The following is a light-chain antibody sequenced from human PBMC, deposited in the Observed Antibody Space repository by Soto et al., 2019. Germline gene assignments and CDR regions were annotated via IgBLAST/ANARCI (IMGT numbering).Light chain of an antibody. V-gene: IGKV4-1*01. Sequence: DIVMTQSPDSLAVSLGERATTNCKSSQSVLYTSNNNNSLSWYHLKPGQPLKLPTYWAPTRAFGVPARFSGSGSGTDFTLTISNLQAEDVAIYYCQQYYSPPYTFGQGTKLEIK. CDR2: WAP. J-gene: IGKJ2*01. CDR1: QSVLYTSNNNNS. CDR3: QQYYSPPYT.